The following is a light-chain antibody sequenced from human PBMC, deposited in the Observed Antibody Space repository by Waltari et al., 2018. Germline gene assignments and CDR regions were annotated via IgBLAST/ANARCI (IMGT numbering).Light chain of an antibody. V-gene: IGLV2-8*01. CDR2: EVS. J-gene: IGLJ3*02. CDR3: SSYAGSDNLV. CDR1: SGDVGGYKY. Sequence: QSALTQPPSASGSPGQSVTISCTGTSGDVGGYKYVSWYQQHPGKAPKLMIYEVSKRPAGVPDRFARSKSGNTASLTVSGLQAEDEADYYCSSYAGSDNLVFGGGTKLTVL.